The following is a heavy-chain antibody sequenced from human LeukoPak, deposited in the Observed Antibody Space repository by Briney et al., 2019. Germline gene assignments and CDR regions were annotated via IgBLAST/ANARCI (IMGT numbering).Heavy chain of an antibody. Sequence: PGGSLRLSCAASGFTFSEHYMDWVRQTPGKGREWIGRTRNKANSYSTEYAASVKGRFTISRDESKNSLYLQMSSLKTEDTVVYFCARGETATFRGPYFDYWGQGTLVTVSS. CDR2: TRNKANSYST. CDR3: ARGETATFRGPYFDY. V-gene: IGHV3-72*01. CDR1: GFTFSEHY. D-gene: IGHD5-24*01. J-gene: IGHJ4*02.